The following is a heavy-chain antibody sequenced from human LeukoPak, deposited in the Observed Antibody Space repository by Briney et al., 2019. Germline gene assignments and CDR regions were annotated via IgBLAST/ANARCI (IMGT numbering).Heavy chain of an antibody. V-gene: IGHV4-39*07. CDR1: GGSITSGTFC. J-gene: IGHJ5*02. D-gene: IGHD5/OR15-5a*01. CDR3: ARAGILSTGDYFDP. Sequence: SETLSLTCTVSGGSITSGTFCWGWTRQPPGKGLEWIGTIHHSGSTSYNPFLQSRATISVDTSNNQFSLKLSSVTAADTAVYYCARAGILSTGDYFDPWGQGTLVTVSS. CDR2: IHHSGST.